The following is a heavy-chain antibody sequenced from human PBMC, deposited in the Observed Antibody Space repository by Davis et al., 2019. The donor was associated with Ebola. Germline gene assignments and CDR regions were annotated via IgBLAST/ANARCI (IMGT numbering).Heavy chain of an antibody. V-gene: IGHV3-30*03. CDR3: ARDFFEYSSSSFSDY. CDR1: GFTFSRYA. D-gene: IGHD6-6*01. Sequence: GGSLRLSCTASGFTFSRYAMHWVRQAPGKGLEWVAVISYGGSEEYYADSLKGRFAISRDNSKATLFLQINSLRPDDTAVYYCARDFFEYSSSSFSDYWGHGTLVTVSS. J-gene: IGHJ4*01. CDR2: ISYGGSEE.